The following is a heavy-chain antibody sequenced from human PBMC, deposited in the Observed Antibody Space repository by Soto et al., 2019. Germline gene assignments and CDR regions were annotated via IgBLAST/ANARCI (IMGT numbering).Heavy chain of an antibody. D-gene: IGHD1-26*01. CDR3: ARSSGGSYGMDV. CDR1: VFTFSSFS. V-gene: IGHV3-21*01. CDR2: ISSSSSYI. Sequence: PGGSLRLACAASVFTFSSFSMNWFRQAPGKGLEWVSSISSSSSYIYYADSVKGRFTISRDNAKNSLYLQMNSLRAEDTAVYYCARSSGGSYGMDVWGQGTTVTVSS. J-gene: IGHJ6*02.